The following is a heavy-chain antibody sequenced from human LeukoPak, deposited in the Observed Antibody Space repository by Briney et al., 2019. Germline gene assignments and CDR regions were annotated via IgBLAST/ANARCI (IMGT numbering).Heavy chain of an antibody. V-gene: IGHV1-46*01. D-gene: IGHD3-9*01. CDR3: AREDYDILTGYYRRRAFDY. CDR2: INPSGGST. CDR1: GYTFTSYY. J-gene: IGHJ4*02. Sequence: ASVKVSCKASGYTFTSYYIHWVRQAPGQGLEWMGIINPSGGSTSYAQKFQGRVTMTRDMSTSTVYMELSSLRSEDTAVYYCAREDYDILTGYYRRRAFDYWGQGTLVTVSS.